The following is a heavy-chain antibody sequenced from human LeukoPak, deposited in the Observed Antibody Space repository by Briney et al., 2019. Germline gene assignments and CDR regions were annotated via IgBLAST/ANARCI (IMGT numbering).Heavy chain of an antibody. CDR3: TRGGEGSDP. CDR2: IGKGGDS. D-gene: IGHD2-21*01. V-gene: IGHV3-13*01. Sequence: GGSLRLSCAASGFTFSNYDMHWVRQATGKGLEWVSSIGKGGDSYYAGSVKGRFTISRENGKNSLHLQMNSLRAGDTAVYYCTRGGEGSDPWGQGTLVTVSS. CDR1: GFTFSNYD. J-gene: IGHJ5*02.